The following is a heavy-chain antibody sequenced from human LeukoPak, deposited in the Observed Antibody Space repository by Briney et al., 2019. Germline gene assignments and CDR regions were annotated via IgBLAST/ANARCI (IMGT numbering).Heavy chain of an antibody. Sequence: PGGSLRLSCAASGFTFSSYWMSWVRQAPGKGLEWGVNIKQDGSEKYYVDSVKGRFTISRDNSKNTLYLQMNSLRAEDTAVYYCAKAGGDIIVVVPAARIIDYWGQGTLVTVSS. CDR1: GFTFSSYW. V-gene: IGHV3-7*01. CDR3: AKAGGDIIVVVPAARIIDY. CDR2: IKQDGSEK. J-gene: IGHJ4*02. D-gene: IGHD2-2*01.